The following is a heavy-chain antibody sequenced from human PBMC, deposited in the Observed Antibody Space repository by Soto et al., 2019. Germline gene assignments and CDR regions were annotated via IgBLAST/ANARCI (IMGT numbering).Heavy chain of an antibody. CDR3: ARGVGRWLYDTVHVDV. CDR2: INSDGSST. CDR1: GFTFSSYW. Sequence: GGSLRLSCAASGFTFSSYWMHWVRQAPGKGLVWVSRINSDGSSTSYADSVKDRFTISRDNAKNTLYLQMNSLRAEDTAVYYCARGVGRWLYDTVHVDVWGKGTTVTVSS. V-gene: IGHV3-74*01. D-gene: IGHD2-2*02. J-gene: IGHJ6*04.